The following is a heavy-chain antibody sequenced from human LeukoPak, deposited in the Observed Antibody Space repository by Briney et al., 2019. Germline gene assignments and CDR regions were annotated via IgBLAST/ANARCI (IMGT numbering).Heavy chain of an antibody. V-gene: IGHV1-3*01. Sequence: ASVKVSCKASGYTFTSYPMHWVRQAPGQRLEWMGWINGGNGSTKYSQKFQGRVTITRDTSATTAYMELGSLTSEDTAVYYCGRDPDYWGQGTLVTVSS. CDR1: GYTFTSYP. CDR2: INGGNGST. J-gene: IGHJ4*02. CDR3: GRDPDY.